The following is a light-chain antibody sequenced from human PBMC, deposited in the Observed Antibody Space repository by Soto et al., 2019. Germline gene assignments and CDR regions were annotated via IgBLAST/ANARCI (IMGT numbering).Light chain of an antibody. CDR1: QAVITW. CDR3: QQANRIPRT. J-gene: IGKJ4*01. Sequence: DIQMTQSPSFVSASVGDRVTITCRASQAVITWLACHQQQRGDAAKLLNSAAATLQSPVTLRLSVSGSGTDFTLTIRSLQPEDVSTYYLQQANRIPRTFGGQTKVDIK. CDR2: AAA. V-gene: IGKV1-12*01.